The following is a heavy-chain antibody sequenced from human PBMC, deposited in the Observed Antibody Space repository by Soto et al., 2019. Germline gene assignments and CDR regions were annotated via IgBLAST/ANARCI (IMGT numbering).Heavy chain of an antibody. J-gene: IGHJ3*02. V-gene: IGHV3-9*01. CDR1: GFTFDDYA. D-gene: IGHD6-19*01. CDR2: ISWNSGSI. CDR3: AKDLSSGCFHDSFAI. Sequence: GGSLRLSCAASGFTFDDYAMHWVRQAPGKGLEWFSGISWNSGSIGYADSVKDRFTISRDNAKNSLYLQMNSLRAEDTALYYCAKDLSSGCFHDSFAIWGQGTMVTVAS.